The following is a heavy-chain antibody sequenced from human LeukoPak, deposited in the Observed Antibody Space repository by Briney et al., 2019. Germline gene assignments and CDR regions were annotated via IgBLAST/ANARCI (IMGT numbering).Heavy chain of an antibody. CDR3: AKGVRITMVRGAFDI. CDR2: ISWSSGSI. D-gene: IGHD3-10*01. J-gene: IGHJ3*02. Sequence: PGRSLRLSCAASGFTFDDYAMHWVRQAPGKGLEWVSGISWSSGSIGYADSVKGRFTISRDNAKNSLYLQMNSLRAEDTALYYCAKGVRITMVRGAFDIWGQGTMVTVSS. V-gene: IGHV3-9*01. CDR1: GFTFDDYA.